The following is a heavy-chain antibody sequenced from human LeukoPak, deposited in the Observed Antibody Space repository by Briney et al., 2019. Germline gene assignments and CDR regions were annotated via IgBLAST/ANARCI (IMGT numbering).Heavy chain of an antibody. V-gene: IGHV3-23*01. CDR1: GFTFNNYA. CDR2: ISGSGGST. CDR3: AKLNYDSSGYYSNYFDY. J-gene: IGHJ4*02. D-gene: IGHD3-22*01. Sequence: PGGSLRLSCVASGFTFNNYAMTWVRQAAGKGLEWVSVISGSGGSTYYADSVKGRFTISRDNSKNTVYLQMNSLRAEDTAVYYCAKLNYDSSGYYSNYFDYWGQGTLVTVSS.